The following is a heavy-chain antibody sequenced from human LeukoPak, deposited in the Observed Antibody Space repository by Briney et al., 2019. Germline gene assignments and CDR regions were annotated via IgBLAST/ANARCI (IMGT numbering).Heavy chain of an antibody. J-gene: IGHJ4*02. CDR3: ARGKDYGDLNY. V-gene: IGHV3-74*01. CDR1: GFTFSSYW. CDR2: INSDGSST. D-gene: IGHD4-17*01. Sequence: PGGSLRLSCAASGFTFSSYWMHWVCQAPGKGLVCVSRINSDGSSTTYADSVKGRFTISTDNAKNTLYLQMNSLRAEDTAVYYCARGKDYGDLNYWGQGTLVTVSS.